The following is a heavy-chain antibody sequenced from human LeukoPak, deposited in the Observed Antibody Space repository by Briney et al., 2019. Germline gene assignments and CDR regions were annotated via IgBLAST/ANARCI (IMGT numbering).Heavy chain of an antibody. V-gene: IGHV1-2*02. CDR1: GYTFTGYY. CDR3: ARDPSKLGQDFDY. Sequence: GASVKVSCKASGYTFTGYYMHWVRQAPGQGLEWMGWINPNSGGTNYAQKFQGRVTMTRDTSISTAYMELSRLRSDDTAMYYCARDPSKLGQDFDYWGQGTLVTVSS. CDR2: INPNSGGT. D-gene: IGHD7-27*01. J-gene: IGHJ4*02.